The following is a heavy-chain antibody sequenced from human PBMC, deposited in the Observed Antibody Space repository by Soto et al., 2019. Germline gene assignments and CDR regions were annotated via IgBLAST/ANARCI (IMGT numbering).Heavy chain of an antibody. J-gene: IGHJ4*02. D-gene: IGHD1-26*01. V-gene: IGHV3-30-3*01. CDR1: GFTFSSYA. CDR2: ISYDGSNK. CDR3: ARGLQWELLNGYYFDY. Sequence: GGSLRLSCAASGFTFSSYAMHWVRQAPGKGLEWVAVISYDGSNKYYADSVKGRFTISRDNSKNTLYLQMNSLRAEDTAVYYCARGLQWELLNGYYFDYWGQGTLVTVSS.